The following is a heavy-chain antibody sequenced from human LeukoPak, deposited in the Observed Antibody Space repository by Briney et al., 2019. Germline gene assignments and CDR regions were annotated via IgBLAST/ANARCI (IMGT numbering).Heavy chain of an antibody. Sequence: GGSLRLSCAASGFSFSSYAMNWVRQAPGKGLEWVSAISGSGGSTYYADSVKGRFTISRDNSKNTLYLQMNSLRAEDTALYYCAKGPDHSDYWGQGTLVTVSS. J-gene: IGHJ4*02. CDR3: AKGPDHSDY. CDR2: ISGSGGST. CDR1: GFSFSSYA. V-gene: IGHV3-23*01.